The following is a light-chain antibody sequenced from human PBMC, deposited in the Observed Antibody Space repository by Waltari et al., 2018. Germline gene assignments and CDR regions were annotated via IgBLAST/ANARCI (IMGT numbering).Light chain of an antibody. V-gene: IGKV2D-29*02. CDR3: MQNIQHPT. CDR2: EVS. J-gene: IGKJ1*01. CDR1: QSLLHSDGRAR. Sequence: EIVMTQAPLSLSVTPGQPASMSCKSSQSLLHSDGRARLYWYLQKPGQSPQLLISEVSHRFSGVTERFSGSGAVTDVTLKISRVEAEDVGVYFCMQNIQHPTFGQGTKVEIE.